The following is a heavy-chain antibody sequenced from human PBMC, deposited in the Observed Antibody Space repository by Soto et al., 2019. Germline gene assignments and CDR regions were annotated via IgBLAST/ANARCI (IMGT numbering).Heavy chain of an antibody. CDR1: GGSISSSSYY. CDR2: IYYSGST. J-gene: IGHJ3*02. D-gene: IGHD3-22*01. Sequence: SQTLSLTCTVSGGSISSSSYYWGWIRQPPGKGLEWIGSIYYSGSTYYNPSLKSRVTISVDTSKNQFSLKLSSVTAADTAVYYCARQYYYDSSGYFWPKPLDAFDIWGQGTMVTVSS. CDR3: ARQYYYDSSGYFWPKPLDAFDI. V-gene: IGHV4-39*01.